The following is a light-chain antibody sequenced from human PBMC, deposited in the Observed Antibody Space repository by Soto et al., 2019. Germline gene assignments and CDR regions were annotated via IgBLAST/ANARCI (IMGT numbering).Light chain of an antibody. J-gene: IGLJ2*01. CDR1: SSTFGAGSD. CDR2: GST. Sequence: QSVLTQPPSVSGPPGKGVTISSPGGSSTFGAGSDVPWYQQLPGTAPKLLIFGSTYRPSGVPDRFSGSKSDTSASLAIAGLQAEDEADYYCQAYDNSLSGHVFGGGTKLTVL. V-gene: IGLV1-40*01. CDR3: QAYDNSLSGHV.